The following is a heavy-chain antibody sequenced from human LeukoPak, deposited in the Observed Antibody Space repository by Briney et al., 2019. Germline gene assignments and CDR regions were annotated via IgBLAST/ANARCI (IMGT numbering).Heavy chain of an antibody. J-gene: IGHJ4*02. V-gene: IGHV3-23*01. CDR2: IDSSGKTT. Sequence: GGSLRLSCSASGFTFSDHAMSWVRQAPGMGLEWVSSIDSSGKTTNYADSVKGRFTISRDNSKNTLYLQMNSLRAEDTAVYYCARDSNYDYWGQGTLVTVSS. D-gene: IGHD3-3*02. CDR1: GFTFSDHA. CDR3: ARDSNYDY.